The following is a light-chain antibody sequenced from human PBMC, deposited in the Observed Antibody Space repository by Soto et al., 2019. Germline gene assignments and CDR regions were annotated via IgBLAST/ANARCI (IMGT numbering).Light chain of an antibody. V-gene: IGKV3-15*01. Sequence: EIVMTQSPATLSVSLGERATLSCRASQSVSNNLAWYQQKPGQAPRLLIYGASTRATGIPARFSGSWSGTEFTLTISSLQSEDFAVYYCQQHNHWPPYTFGQGTKVDIK. J-gene: IGKJ2*01. CDR2: GAS. CDR3: QQHNHWPPYT. CDR1: QSVSNN.